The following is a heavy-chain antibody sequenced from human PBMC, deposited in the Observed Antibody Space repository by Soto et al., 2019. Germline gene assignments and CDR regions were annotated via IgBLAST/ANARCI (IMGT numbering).Heavy chain of an antibody. CDR1: GGSITPYY. V-gene: IGHV4-59*08. Sequence: QVRLQESGPGLVRPSETLSLTCTVSGGSITPYYWSWIRQPPGKGLEWIGYIYFAGTTTYHPSLQSRVAISVDTSENQFSLTLTSVTAADTAVYYCARLGGYFQALDSWGQGTLVTVSS. CDR2: IYFAGTT. CDR3: ARLGGYFQALDS. J-gene: IGHJ4*02. D-gene: IGHD3-22*01.